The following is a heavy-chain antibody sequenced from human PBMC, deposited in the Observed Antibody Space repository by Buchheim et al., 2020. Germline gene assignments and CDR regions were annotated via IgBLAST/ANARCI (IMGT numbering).Heavy chain of an antibody. CDR2: IKSKTDGGTI. CDR1: GLTLNNAW. CDR3: TTATRIAAGGFDY. V-gene: IGHV3-15*07. D-gene: IGHD6-13*01. Sequence: EVQLVESGGGLVKPGGSLRLSCAAPGLTLNNAWLNWVRQAPGKGLEWVGRIKSKTDGGTIDYAAPVKGRFTISRVDSIHLVYLQMNSLNTEDTAVYYCTTATRIAAGGFDYWGQGTL. J-gene: IGHJ4*02.